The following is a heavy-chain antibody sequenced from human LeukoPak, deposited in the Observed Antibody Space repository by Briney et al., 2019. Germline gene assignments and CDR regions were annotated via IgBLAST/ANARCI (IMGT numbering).Heavy chain of an antibody. D-gene: IGHD3-3*01. J-gene: IGHJ6*03. CDR2: INHRGST. Sequence: SETLSLTCAVYGGSFSDYYWSWIRQPPGKGLEWIGEINHRGSTNYNPSLKSRVTISVDTSKNQFSLKLSSVTAADTALYYCAREEISDDFWSDYPPVGYMDVWGKGTPVTVSS. V-gene: IGHV4-34*01. CDR3: AREEISDDFWSDYPPVGYMDV. CDR1: GGSFSDYY.